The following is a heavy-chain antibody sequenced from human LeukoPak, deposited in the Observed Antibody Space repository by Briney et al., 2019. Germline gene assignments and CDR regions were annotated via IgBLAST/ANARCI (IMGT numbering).Heavy chain of an antibody. CDR2: IYTGDSDT. D-gene: IGHD6-19*01. Sequence: GESLKISCKGSGYSFTSYWIGWVRQMPGKGLEWMGIIYTGDSDTRYSPSFQGQVTISADKSISTAYLQWSSLKASDTAMYYCARGGLEWLVVGGFDYWGQGTLVTVSS. CDR1: GYSFTSYW. V-gene: IGHV5-51*01. J-gene: IGHJ4*02. CDR3: ARGGLEWLVVGGFDY.